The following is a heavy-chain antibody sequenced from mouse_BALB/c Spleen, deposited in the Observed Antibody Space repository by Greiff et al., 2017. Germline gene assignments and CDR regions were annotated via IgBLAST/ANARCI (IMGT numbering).Heavy chain of an antibody. V-gene: IGHV1S132*01. CDR3: AKRGISSY. CDR1: GYTFTSYW. D-gene: IGHD2-12*01. Sequence: QVQLQQSGAELVKPGASVKLSCKTSGYTFTSYWIQWVKQRPGQGLGWIGEIFPGTGTTYYNEKFKGKATLTIDTSSSTAYMQLSSLTSEDSAVYFCAKRGISSYGGQGTLVTVSA. CDR2: IFPGTGTT. J-gene: IGHJ3*01.